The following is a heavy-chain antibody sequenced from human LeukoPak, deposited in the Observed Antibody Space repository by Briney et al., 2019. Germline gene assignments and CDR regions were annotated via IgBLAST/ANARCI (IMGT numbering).Heavy chain of an antibody. CDR3: AKDGRYCSSTRCYGYFQH. J-gene: IGHJ1*01. Sequence: PGGSLRLSCAASGFTFSTYGMHWVRQAPGKGPEWVALISFDGNNKNYADSVKGRFTISRDNSKNTLYLQMNSLRAEDTAVYYCAKDGRYCSSTRCYGYFQHWGQGTLVTVSS. CDR2: ISFDGNNK. CDR1: GFTFSTYG. D-gene: IGHD2-2*01. V-gene: IGHV3-30*18.